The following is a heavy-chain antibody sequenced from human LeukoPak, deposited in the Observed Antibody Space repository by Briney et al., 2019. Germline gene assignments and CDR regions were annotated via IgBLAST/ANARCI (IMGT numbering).Heavy chain of an antibody. D-gene: IGHD6-19*01. V-gene: IGHV3-30*03. CDR1: GFTFPPYG. CDR3: ALGPHKHLGPYSSAWGGGNY. Sequence: GGALTLSCPASGFTFPPYGMHWLRQDPATALEWAAVISYDGSYKYYVDSVKGRFTISRDNSKNTLYLQMDSLTPEDTAIYYCALGPHKHLGPYSSAWGGGNYWGQRTLVTVSS. CDR2: ISYDGSYK. J-gene: IGHJ4*02.